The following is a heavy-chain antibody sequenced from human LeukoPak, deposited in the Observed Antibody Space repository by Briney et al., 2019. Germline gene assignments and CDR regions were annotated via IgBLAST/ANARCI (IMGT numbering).Heavy chain of an antibody. J-gene: IGHJ4*02. CDR1: GGSLSSGTYY. V-gene: IGHV4-61*01. CDR2: IYYSGST. D-gene: IGHD6-19*01. CDR3: ARGSSGWYNY. Sequence: SETLSLTCTVSGGSLSSGTYYWSWIRQPPGKGLEWIGYIYYSGSTNYNPSLKSRVTISVDTSKNQFSLKLSSVTAADTAVYYCARGSSGWYNYWGQGTLVTVSS.